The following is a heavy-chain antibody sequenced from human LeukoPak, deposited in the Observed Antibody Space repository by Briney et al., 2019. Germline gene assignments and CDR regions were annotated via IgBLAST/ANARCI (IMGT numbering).Heavy chain of an antibody. D-gene: IGHD1-26*01. J-gene: IGHJ3*02. CDR1: GYTFTAYY. Sequence: GASVKVSCKASGYTFTAYYIHWVRQAPGQGLAWMGWINPDSGGTNYAQKFQGRVTITRDTSISTAYMELSELRSDDTAMYYCARDLQSGGFDAFDIWGQGTMVTVSS. V-gene: IGHV1-2*02. CDR3: ARDLQSGGFDAFDI. CDR2: INPDSGGT.